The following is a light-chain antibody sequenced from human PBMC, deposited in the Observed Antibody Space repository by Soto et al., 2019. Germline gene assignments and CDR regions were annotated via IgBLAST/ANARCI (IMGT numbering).Light chain of an antibody. CDR3: GTWDTSLSAV. CDR1: SSNIGNNY. J-gene: IGLJ1*01. CDR2: DNN. Sequence: QSVLTQPPSVSAAPGQTVTISCSGSSSNIGNNYVSWYQHLPGTAPKLLIYDNNKLPSGIPDRFSGSKSGTSATLGITGLQTGDEADYYCGTWDTSLSAVFGTGTKVTVL. V-gene: IGLV1-51*01.